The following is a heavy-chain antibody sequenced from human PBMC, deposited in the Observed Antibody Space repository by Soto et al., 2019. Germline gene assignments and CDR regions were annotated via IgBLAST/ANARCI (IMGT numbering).Heavy chain of an antibody. V-gene: IGHV4-31*03. J-gene: IGHJ5*02. Sequence: QVQLQESGPGLVKPSQTLSLTCTVSGGSISSGGYYWSWIRQHPGKGLEWIGYIYYSGSTYYNPPFKSRVTISVDTSKNQCSLKLSSVTAADTAVYYCARDHSRQLGMGWFDPWGQGTLVPVSS. D-gene: IGHD7-27*01. CDR3: ARDHSRQLGMGWFDP. CDR1: GGSISSGGYY. CDR2: IYYSGST.